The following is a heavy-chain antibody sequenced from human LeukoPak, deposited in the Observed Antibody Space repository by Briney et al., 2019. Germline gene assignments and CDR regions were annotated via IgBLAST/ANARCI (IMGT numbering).Heavy chain of an antibody. CDR2: VYYSGNT. V-gene: IGHV4-39*07. Sequence: SETLSLTCTVSGGSITSSSYYWGWIRQPPGRGLRWMGSVYYSGNTYYNSSLKSRVTISVDTSKNQFSLKLSSVTAADTAIYYCTREYGFMTTVFHAFDIWGQGTMVTVSS. CDR3: TREYGFMTTVFHAFDI. J-gene: IGHJ3*02. CDR1: GGSITSSSYY. D-gene: IGHD4-17*01.